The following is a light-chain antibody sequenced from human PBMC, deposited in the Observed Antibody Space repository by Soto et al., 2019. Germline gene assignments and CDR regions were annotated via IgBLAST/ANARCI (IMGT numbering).Light chain of an antibody. CDR1: QSIGRW. J-gene: IGKJ1*01. CDR2: DAS. Sequence: DIQMTQSPSTLSAFVGDRVTITCRASQSIGRWLAWYQQKPGKAPKVLIYDASSLQSGVPSRFSGSGSGTEFTLTISSLQPDDFATYYCQQYNSYWTFGQGTKVDIK. CDR3: QQYNSYWT. V-gene: IGKV1-5*01.